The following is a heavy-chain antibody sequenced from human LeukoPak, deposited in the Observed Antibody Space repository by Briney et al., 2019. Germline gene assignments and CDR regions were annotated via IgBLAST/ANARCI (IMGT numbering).Heavy chain of an antibody. D-gene: IGHD4-23*01. Sequence: PGGSLRLSCVASGFTFNTYSMNWVRQAPGKGLEWVSSISSSSSYIDYADSVKGRFTISRDNAKNSVYLQMNNLRAEDTAVYYRARALNYGGDSDYWGQGTLVTVSS. CDR1: GFTFNTYS. CDR3: ARALNYGGDSDY. J-gene: IGHJ4*02. V-gene: IGHV3-21*01. CDR2: ISSSSSYI.